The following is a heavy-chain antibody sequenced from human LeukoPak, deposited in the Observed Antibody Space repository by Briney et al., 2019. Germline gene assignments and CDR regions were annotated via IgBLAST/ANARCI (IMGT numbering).Heavy chain of an antibody. CDR3: ARGIVVVLDY. Sequence: GASVKVSCKASGYTFTSYGITWVRQAPGQGLEWMGWINPNSGGTNYAQKFQGRVTMTRDTSISTAYMELSRLRSDDTAVYYCARGIVVVLDYWGQGTLVTVSS. CDR2: INPNSGGT. J-gene: IGHJ4*02. CDR1: GYTFTSYG. V-gene: IGHV1-2*02. D-gene: IGHD3-22*01.